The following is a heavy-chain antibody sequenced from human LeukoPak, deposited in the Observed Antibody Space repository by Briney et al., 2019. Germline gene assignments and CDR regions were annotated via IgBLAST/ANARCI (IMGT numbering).Heavy chain of an antibody. Sequence: SETLSLTCAVYGGSFSGYYWSWIRQAPGKGLEWIGEINHSGSTNYNPSLKSRVTISVDTSKNQFSLKLSSVTAADTAVYYCARLYSSSWYWFDPWGQGTLVTVSS. V-gene: IGHV4-34*01. D-gene: IGHD6-13*01. CDR2: INHSGST. CDR1: GGSFSGYY. J-gene: IGHJ5*02. CDR3: ARLYSSSWYWFDP.